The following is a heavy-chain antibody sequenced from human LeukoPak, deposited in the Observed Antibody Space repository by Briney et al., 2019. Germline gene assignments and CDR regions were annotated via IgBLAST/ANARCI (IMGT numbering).Heavy chain of an antibody. V-gene: IGHV4-34*01. CDR2: INHSGST. CDR3: AGSLPAPKEFRN. D-gene: IGHD2-2*01. Sequence: SETLSLTCAVYGGSFSGYYWSWIRQPPGKGLEWIGEINHSGSTNYNPSLKSRVTISADTSKNQFSLRLTSVNATDTAVYYCAGSLPAPKEFRNWGQGILVTVSS. CDR1: GGSFSGYY. J-gene: IGHJ4*02.